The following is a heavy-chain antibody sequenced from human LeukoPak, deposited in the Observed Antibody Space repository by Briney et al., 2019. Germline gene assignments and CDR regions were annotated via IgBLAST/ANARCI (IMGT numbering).Heavy chain of an antibody. Sequence: PGRSLRLSCAASGFTFSSYGMHWVRQAPGKGLEWVAVISYDGSNKYYADSVKGRFTISRDNSKNTLYLQMNSLRAEDTAVYYCARDGRWFGELAGYWGQGTLVTVSS. CDR1: GFTFSSYG. D-gene: IGHD3-10*01. CDR3: ARDGRWFGELAGY. J-gene: IGHJ4*02. V-gene: IGHV3-30*03. CDR2: ISYDGSNK.